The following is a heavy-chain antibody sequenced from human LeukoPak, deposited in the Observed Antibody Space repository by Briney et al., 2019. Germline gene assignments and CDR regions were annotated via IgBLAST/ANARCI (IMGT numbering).Heavy chain of an antibody. CDR3: ARAGYSDSSGSRDAFDI. J-gene: IGHJ3*02. D-gene: IGHD3-22*01. Sequence: PSETLSLTCTVSGYSISSGYYWGWIRQPPGKGLEGIGSIDHSGSTYYNPSLKSRLTISVDTSKSQFSLKLSSVTAADTAVYYCARAGYSDSSGSRDAFDIWGQGTMVTISS. V-gene: IGHV4-38-2*02. CDR2: IDHSGST. CDR1: GYSISSGYY.